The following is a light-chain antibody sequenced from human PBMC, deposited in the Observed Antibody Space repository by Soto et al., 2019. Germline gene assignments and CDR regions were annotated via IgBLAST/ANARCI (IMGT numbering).Light chain of an antibody. J-gene: IGKJ3*01. Sequence: DIQMTQSPSTLSASVGERVIITCRASQSIRSWLAWYQQKPGKAPNLLIYKASSLESGVPSRFSVSGSGTEFTLTISSLQPDDFATYYCQQYNSYSEFTFGPGTKVDI. CDR3: QQYNSYSEFT. CDR1: QSIRSW. CDR2: KAS. V-gene: IGKV1-5*03.